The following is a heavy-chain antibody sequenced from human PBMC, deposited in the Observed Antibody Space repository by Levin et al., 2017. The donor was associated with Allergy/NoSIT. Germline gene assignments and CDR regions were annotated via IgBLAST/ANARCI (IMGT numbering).Heavy chain of an antibody. CDR1: GFTFSNYA. D-gene: IGHD1-7*01. J-gene: IGHJ5*02. V-gene: IGHV3-23*01. Sequence: GESLKISCAASGFTFSNYAMGWVRQGPGKGLEWVSAITGGGDSTYYADSVKGRFTISRDNSKNTLSLQMLSVRADDTAVYYCAKDQGVGINYFDPWGQGTLVTVSS. CDR2: ITGGGDST. CDR3: AKDQGVGINYFDP.